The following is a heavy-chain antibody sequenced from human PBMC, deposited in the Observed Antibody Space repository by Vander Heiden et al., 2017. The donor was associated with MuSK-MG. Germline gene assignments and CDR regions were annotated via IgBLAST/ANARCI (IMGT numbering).Heavy chain of an antibody. V-gene: IGHV1-69*01. CDR3: GTDGSGRYFDD. CDR1: GGTFSSYA. D-gene: IGHD3-10*01. CDR2: IIPMFGTA. Sequence: QVQLVQSGAEVKKPGSSVKVSCKASGGTFSSYAISSVRQAPGQGLEWMGGIIPMFGTANDAQKFQGRVTITADEATRTAYMEMRRMRAEDTAVYYDGTDGSGRYFDDWGQGTMVTVCS. J-gene: IGHJ4*02.